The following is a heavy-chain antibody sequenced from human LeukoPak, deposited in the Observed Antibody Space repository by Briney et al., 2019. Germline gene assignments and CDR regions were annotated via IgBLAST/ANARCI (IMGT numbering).Heavy chain of an antibody. CDR2: IRSKANSYAT. J-gene: IGHJ5*02. V-gene: IGHV3-73*01. CDR3: TPRIAARGSP. Sequence: AGGSLRLSCAASGFTFSGSAMHWVRQASGKGLEWVGRIRSKANSYATAYAASVKGRFTISRDDSKNTAYLQMNSLKTEDTAVYYCTPRIAARGSPWGQGTLVTVSS. D-gene: IGHD6-6*01. CDR1: GFTFSGSA.